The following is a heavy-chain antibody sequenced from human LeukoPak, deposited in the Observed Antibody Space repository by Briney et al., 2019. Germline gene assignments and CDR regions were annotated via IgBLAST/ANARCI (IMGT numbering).Heavy chain of an antibody. CDR1: GYSISSGYY. CDR2: IYHSGST. Sequence: SETLSLTCTVSGYSISSGYYWGWIRQPPGRGLEWIGSIYHSGSTYYNPSLKSRVTISVDTSKNQFSLKLSSVTAADTAVYYCARGGYSYGSDAFDIWGQGTMVTVSS. CDR3: ARGGYSYGSDAFDI. D-gene: IGHD5-18*01. J-gene: IGHJ3*02. V-gene: IGHV4-38-2*02.